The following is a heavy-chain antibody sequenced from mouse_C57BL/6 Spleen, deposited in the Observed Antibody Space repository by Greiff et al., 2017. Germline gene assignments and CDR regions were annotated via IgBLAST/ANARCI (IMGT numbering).Heavy chain of an antibody. D-gene: IGHD1-1*02. V-gene: IGHV5-6*01. Sequence: EVKLMESGGDLVKPGGSLKLSCAASGFTFSSYGMSWVRQTPDKRLEWVATISSGGSYTYYPDSVKGRFTISRDNAKNTLYLQMSSLKSEDTAMYYCARMGEATDYWGQGTTLTVSS. CDR1: GFTFSSYG. CDR2: ISSGGSYT. CDR3: ARMGEATDY. J-gene: IGHJ2*01.